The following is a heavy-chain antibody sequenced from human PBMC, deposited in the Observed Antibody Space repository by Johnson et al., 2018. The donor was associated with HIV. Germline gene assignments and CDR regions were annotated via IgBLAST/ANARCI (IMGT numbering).Heavy chain of an antibody. V-gene: IGHV3-30*03. J-gene: IGHJ3*02. CDR3: ARDRWYSSSSGGVDDAFDI. CDR2: ISYDGSNK. Sequence: QVQLVESGGRVVQPGRSLRLSCATSGFTFSSYGMHWVRQAPGKGLEWVAVISYDGSNKYYADSVKGRFTISRDNSKNTLYLQMNSLRAEDTAVYYCARDRWYSSSSGGVDDAFDIWGQGTMVTVSS. CDR1: GFTFSSYG. D-gene: IGHD6-6*01.